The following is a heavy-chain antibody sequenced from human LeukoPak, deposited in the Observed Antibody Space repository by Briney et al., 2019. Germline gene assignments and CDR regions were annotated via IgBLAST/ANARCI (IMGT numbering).Heavy chain of an antibody. CDR2: ISAYNGNT. D-gene: IGHD3-22*01. CDR1: VYTLTRYG. V-gene: IGHV1-18*01. J-gene: IGHJ6*03. Sequence: GASVKVSCKASVYTLTRYGISWVRQAPGQGREGMGWISAYNGNTHYPQKLQGRVTMNTDTSTSTAYMELRSLRSDDTAVYYCARGSVYYYDSSGYYYYYMDVWGKGTTVTISS. CDR3: ARGSVYYYDSSGYYYYYMDV.